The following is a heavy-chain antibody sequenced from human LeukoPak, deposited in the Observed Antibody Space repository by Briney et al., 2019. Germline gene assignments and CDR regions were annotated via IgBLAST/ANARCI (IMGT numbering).Heavy chain of an antibody. CDR3: ARDDSDDYGDYGFDY. Sequence: ASVKVSCKASGYTFTSYGISWVRQAPGQGLEWMGWIGAYNGNTNYAQKLQGRVTMTTDTSTSTAYMELRSLRSDDTAVYYCARDDSDDYGDYGFDYWGQGTLVTVSS. J-gene: IGHJ4*02. CDR1: GYTFTSYG. D-gene: IGHD4-17*01. V-gene: IGHV1-18*01. CDR2: IGAYNGNT.